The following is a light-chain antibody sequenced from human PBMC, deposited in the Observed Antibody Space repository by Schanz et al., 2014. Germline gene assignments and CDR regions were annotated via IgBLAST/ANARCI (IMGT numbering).Light chain of an antibody. CDR2: SNT. V-gene: IGLV1-44*01. CDR3: QSYDSSLAFAV. CDR1: SSNIAINN. Sequence: QSVLTQTPSASATPGQRVTISCSGSSSNIAINNVNWYQQLPGTAPKLLIYSNTLRPSGVPDRFSNSKSGNSASLAISGLQAEDVGVYYCQSYDSSLAFAVFGGGTKLTVL. J-gene: IGLJ3*02.